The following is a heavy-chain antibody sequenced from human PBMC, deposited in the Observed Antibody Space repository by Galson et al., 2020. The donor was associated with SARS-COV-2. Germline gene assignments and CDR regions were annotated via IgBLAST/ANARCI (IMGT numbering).Heavy chain of an antibody. V-gene: IGHV3-74*01. CDR1: GFTFSNYW. J-gene: IGHJ6*02. CDR3: ATQAFYYGSSGYEVSDYGMDV. CDR2: INGDGSSR. D-gene: IGHD3-22*01. Sequence: GGSLRLSCAASGFTFSNYWMHWVRQAPGKGLVWVSRINGDGSSRTYADSVKGRITISRDNAKNTLYLQMNSLRTEDTAVYYCATQAFYYGSSGYEVSDYGMDVWGQGTTVTVSS.